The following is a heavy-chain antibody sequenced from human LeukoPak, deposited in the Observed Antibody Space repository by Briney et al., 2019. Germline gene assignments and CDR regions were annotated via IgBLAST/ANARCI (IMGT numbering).Heavy chain of an antibody. D-gene: IGHD6-19*01. Sequence: NPSETLSLTCTVSGGSISSGSYYCSWIRQPAGKGLDCIGRIYTSGSTNYNPSLKSRVTISVDTSKNQFSIKLSSVTAADTAVYYCARDRKQWLTSDAFDIWGQGKMVTVSS. CDR3: ARDRKQWLTSDAFDI. J-gene: IGHJ3*02. CDR2: IYTSGST. CDR1: GGSISSGSYY. V-gene: IGHV4-61*02.